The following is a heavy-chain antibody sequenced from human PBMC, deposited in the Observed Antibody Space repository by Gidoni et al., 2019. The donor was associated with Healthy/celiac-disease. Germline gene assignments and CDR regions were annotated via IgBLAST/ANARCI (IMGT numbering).Heavy chain of an antibody. J-gene: IGHJ6*02. V-gene: IGHV3-33*01. D-gene: IGHD3-3*01. CDR3: ARALYYDFWGGDYYYYYGMDV. Sequence: GFTFSSYGMHWVRQAPGKGLEWVAVIWYDGSNKYYADSVKGRFTISRDNSKNTLYLQMNSLSAEDTAVYYCARALYYDFWGGDYYYYYGMDVWGQGTTVTVSS. CDR2: IWYDGSNK. CDR1: GFTFSSYG.